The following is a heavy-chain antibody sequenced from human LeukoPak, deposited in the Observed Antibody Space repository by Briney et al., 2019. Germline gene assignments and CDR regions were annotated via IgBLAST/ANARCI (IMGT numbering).Heavy chain of an antibody. J-gene: IGHJ6*03. D-gene: IGHD6-6*01. V-gene: IGHV4-39*07. CDR1: GGSISTSSYY. Sequence: SETLSLTCTVSGGSISTSSYYWGWVRQPPGKGLEWIGEIYHSGSTNYNPSLKSRVTISVDKSKNQFSLKLSSVTAADTAVYYCARVGDPYSSSSGGNYYYMDVWGKGTTVTVSS. CDR2: IYHSGST. CDR3: ARVGDPYSSSSGGNYYYMDV.